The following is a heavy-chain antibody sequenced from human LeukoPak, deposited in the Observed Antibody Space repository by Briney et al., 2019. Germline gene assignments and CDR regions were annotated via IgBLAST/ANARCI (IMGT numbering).Heavy chain of an antibody. V-gene: IGHV1-2*06. CDR3: ARESSDGSGSFDY. Sequence: EASVRVSCKASGYTFTGYYIHWVRQAPGQGLEWVGRINPNSGGTNYARKFQNRVTMTRDTSISTAYMELSRLISDDTAVYYCARESSDGSGSFDYWGQGTLVTVSS. CDR2: INPNSGGT. J-gene: IGHJ4*02. CDR1: GYTFTGYY. D-gene: IGHD3-10*01.